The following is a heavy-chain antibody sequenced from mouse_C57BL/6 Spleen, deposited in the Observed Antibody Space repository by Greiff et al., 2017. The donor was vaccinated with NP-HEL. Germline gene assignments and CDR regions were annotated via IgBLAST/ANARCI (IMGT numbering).Heavy chain of an antibody. D-gene: IGHD1-1*01. CDR1: GYTFTNYW. J-gene: IGHJ1*03. V-gene: IGHV1-63*01. CDR2: IYPGGGYT. CDR3: ARKTYYYGSSYWYFDV. Sequence: QVQLQQSGAELVRPGTSVKMSCKASGYTFTNYWIGWAKQRPGHGLEWIGDIYPGGGYTNYNEKFKGKATLTADKSSSTAYMQFSSLTSEDSAIYYCARKTYYYGSSYWYFDVWGTGTTVTVSS.